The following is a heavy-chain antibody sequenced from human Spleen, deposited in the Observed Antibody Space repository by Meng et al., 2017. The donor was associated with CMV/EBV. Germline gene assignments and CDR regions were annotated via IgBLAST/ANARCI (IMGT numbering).Heavy chain of an antibody. CDR2: ISAYNGNT. V-gene: IGHV1-18*01. CDR3: ARTIHCSSTSCYEYYFDY. CDR1: FTSYG. D-gene: IGHD2-2*01. Sequence: FTSYGISWVRQAPGQGLEWMGWISAYNGNTNYAQKLQGRVTMTTDTSTSTAYMELRSLRSDDTAVYYCARTIHCSSTSCYEYYFDYWGQGTLVTVSS. J-gene: IGHJ4*02.